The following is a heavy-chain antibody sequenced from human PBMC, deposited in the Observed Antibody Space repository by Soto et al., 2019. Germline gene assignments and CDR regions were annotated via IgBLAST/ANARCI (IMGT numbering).Heavy chain of an antibody. CDR1: GSSISGSY. Sequence: SETLSLTCSVSGSSISGSYWSWIRQSPGKGLEWLGYVYYTGSTNYSPSLRSRVSISVDTSKNEFSLRLSSVTAADTAVYFCARSVAVPGAHIDYWGQGTQVTVSS. D-gene: IGHD6-19*01. J-gene: IGHJ4*02. CDR2: VYYTGST. CDR3: ARSVAVPGAHIDY. V-gene: IGHV4-59*01.